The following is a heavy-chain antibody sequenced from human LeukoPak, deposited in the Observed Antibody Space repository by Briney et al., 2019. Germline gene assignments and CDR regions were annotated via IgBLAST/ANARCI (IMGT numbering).Heavy chain of an antibody. CDR2: IKQDGSEK. CDR1: GFTFSSYA. J-gene: IGHJ4*02. V-gene: IGHV3-7*01. Sequence: GGSLRLSCAASGFTFSSYAMSWVRQAPGKGLEWVANIKQDGSEKYYVDSVKGRFTISRDNAKNSLYLQMNSLRAEDTAVYYCARQGYCSGGSCYFDYWGQGTLVTVAS. D-gene: IGHD2-15*01. CDR3: ARQGYCSGGSCYFDY.